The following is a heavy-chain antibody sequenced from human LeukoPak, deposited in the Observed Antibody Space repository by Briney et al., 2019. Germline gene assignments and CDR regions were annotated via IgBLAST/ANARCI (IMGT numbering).Heavy chain of an antibody. CDR3: AKSLSGSSYSGMDV. D-gene: IGHD1-26*01. CDR2: ISDGGGST. CDR1: GFTFSSYA. J-gene: IGHJ6*02. Sequence: GGSLRLSCAAAGFTFSSYAMSSVRQAPGKGPEWVSAISDGGGSTYYADSVKGQFTISRDNSKNTLYLQMNSLRAEDTAVYYCAKSLSGSSYSGMDVWGQGTTVTVSS. V-gene: IGHV3-23*01.